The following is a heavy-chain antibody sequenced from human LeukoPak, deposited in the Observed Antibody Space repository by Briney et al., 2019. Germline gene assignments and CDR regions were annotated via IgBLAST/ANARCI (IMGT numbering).Heavy chain of an antibody. D-gene: IGHD3-22*01. Sequence: PSETLSLTCTVCGGSISSSSYYWGWIRQPPGKGLEWIGSIYYSGSTYYNPSLKSRVTISVDTSKNQFSLKLSSVTAADTAVYYCAREPGDYYDSSGYADYWGQGTLVTVSS. J-gene: IGHJ4*02. CDR2: IYYSGST. CDR1: GGSISSSSYY. V-gene: IGHV4-39*07. CDR3: AREPGDYYDSSGYADY.